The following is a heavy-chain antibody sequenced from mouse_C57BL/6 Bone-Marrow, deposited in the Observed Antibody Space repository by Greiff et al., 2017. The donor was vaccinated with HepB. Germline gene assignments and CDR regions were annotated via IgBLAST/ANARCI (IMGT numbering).Heavy chain of an antibody. J-gene: IGHJ3*01. V-gene: IGHV5-6*01. CDR1: GFTFSSYG. CDR3: ARRYYGSSSFAY. D-gene: IGHD1-1*01. CDR2: ISSGGSYT. Sequence: EVQGVESGGDLVKPGGSLKLSCAASGFTFSSYGMSWVRQTPDKRLEWVATISSGGSYTYYPDSVKGRFTISRDNAKNTLYLQMSSLKSEDTAMYYCARRYYGSSSFAYWGQGTLVTVSA.